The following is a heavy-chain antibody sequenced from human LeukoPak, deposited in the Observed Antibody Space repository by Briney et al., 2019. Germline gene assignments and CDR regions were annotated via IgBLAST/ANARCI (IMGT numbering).Heavy chain of an antibody. J-gene: IGHJ4*02. CDR1: GGSFSGYC. D-gene: IGHD4-17*01. Sequence: KPSETLSLTCAVYGGSFSGYCWSWIRQPPGKGLEWIGEINHSGSTNYNPSLKSRVTISVDTSKNQFSLKLSSVTAADTAVYYCAICPSDYGDYLFDYWGQGTLVTVSS. CDR3: AICPSDYGDYLFDY. CDR2: INHSGST. V-gene: IGHV4-34*01.